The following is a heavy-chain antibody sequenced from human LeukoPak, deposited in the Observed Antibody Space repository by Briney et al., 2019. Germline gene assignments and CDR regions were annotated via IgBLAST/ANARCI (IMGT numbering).Heavy chain of an antibody. J-gene: IGHJ3*02. CDR1: GFTFSSYS. CDR2: ISSSSSYI. D-gene: IGHD2-2*01. CDR3: ATFQLPLSDDAFDI. V-gene: IGHV3-21*01. Sequence: PGGSLRLSCAASGFTFSSYSMNWVRQAPGKGLEWVSSISSSSSYIYYADSVKGRFTISRDNAKNSLYLQMNSLRAEDTAVYYCATFQLPLSDDAFDIWGQGTMVTVSS.